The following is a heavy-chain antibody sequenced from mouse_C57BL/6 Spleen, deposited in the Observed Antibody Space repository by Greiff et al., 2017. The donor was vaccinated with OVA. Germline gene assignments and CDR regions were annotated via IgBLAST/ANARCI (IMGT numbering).Heavy chain of an antibody. J-gene: IGHJ4*01. Sequence: VHVKQSGAELVKPGASVKLSCTASGFNIKDYYMHWVKQRTEQGLEWIGRIDPEDGETKYAPKFQGKATITADTSSNTAYLQLSSLTSEDTAVYYCARSGGLRHYAMDYWGQGTSVTVSS. CDR3: ARSGGLRHYAMDY. CDR2: IDPEDGET. V-gene: IGHV14-2*01. CDR1: GFNIKDYY. D-gene: IGHD2-4*01.